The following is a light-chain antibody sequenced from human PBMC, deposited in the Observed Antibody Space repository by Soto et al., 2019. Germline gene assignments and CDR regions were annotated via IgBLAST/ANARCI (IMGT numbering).Light chain of an antibody. CDR1: SSDIGNNY. Sequence: QSVLTQPPSVSAAPGQKVTISCSGSSSDIGNNYVSWYQQLPGTAPKLLIYDNNKRPSGIPDRFSGSKSGTSGTLDITGLQTGDEADYYCATWDGSLTGEVFGGGTKLPVL. J-gene: IGLJ2*01. CDR2: DNN. V-gene: IGLV1-51*01. CDR3: ATWDGSLTGEV.